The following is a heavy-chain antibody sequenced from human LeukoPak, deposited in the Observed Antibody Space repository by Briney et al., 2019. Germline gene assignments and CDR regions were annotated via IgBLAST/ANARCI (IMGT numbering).Heavy chain of an antibody. J-gene: IGHJ6*03. CDR3: ARVAEGTGDTIPPYYYYYYYMDV. Sequence: GGSLRLSCAASGFTFSSYAMHWVRQAPGKGLEWVAVISYDGSNKYYADSVKGRFTISRDNSKNTLYLQMNSLRAEDTAVYYCARVAEGTGDTIPPYYYYYYYMDVWGKGTAVTVSS. CDR1: GFTFSSYA. CDR2: ISYDGSNK. V-gene: IGHV3-30*14. D-gene: IGHD3/OR15-3a*01.